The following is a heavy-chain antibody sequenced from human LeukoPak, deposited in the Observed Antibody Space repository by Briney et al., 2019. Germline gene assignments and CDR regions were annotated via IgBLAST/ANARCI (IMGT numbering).Heavy chain of an antibody. CDR1: GLTFRNYG. J-gene: IGHJ2*01. CDR3: VVILVPGGVWHFDL. D-gene: IGHD2-2*01. Sequence: GTPLRLSCVASGLTFRNYGFHWVRQAPGKGLEWVAIIYSGGGTTKYYAESLKDRFTVTRDDSRDTLYLQMNSLRAEDTAVYYCVVILVPGGVWHFDLWGRGTLVTVSS. V-gene: IGHV3-33*03. CDR2: IYSGGGTTK.